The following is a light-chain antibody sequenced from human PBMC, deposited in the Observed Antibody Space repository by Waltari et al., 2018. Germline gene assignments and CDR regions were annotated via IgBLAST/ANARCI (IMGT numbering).Light chain of an antibody. Sequence: DVVMTQSPLSLPITPGQPAYISCRSSQSLVHSNGNTNLNWYQQKPGQPPRRLIYDVSNRDSGVPDRFSGSGAGTDFTLKISRVEAEDVGVYYCGQGIHLPLTFGGGTKVEIK. V-gene: IGKV2-30*02. CDR2: DVS. CDR1: QSLVHSNGNTN. J-gene: IGKJ4*01. CDR3: GQGIHLPLT.